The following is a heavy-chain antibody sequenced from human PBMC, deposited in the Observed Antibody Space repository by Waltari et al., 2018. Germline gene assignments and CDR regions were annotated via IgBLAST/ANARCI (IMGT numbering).Heavy chain of an antibody. CDR2: IYYSGST. Sequence: QVQLQESGPGLVKPSETLSLTCTVSGGSISSYYWSWIRQPPGKGLEWIGYIYYSGSTNYHPSLKSRVTISVDTSKNQFSLKLSSVTAADTAVYYCARDQGGYCSGGSCFPKAFDIWGQGTMVTVSS. CDR1: GGSISSYY. V-gene: IGHV4-59*01. CDR3: ARDQGGYCSGGSCFPKAFDI. D-gene: IGHD2-15*01. J-gene: IGHJ3*02.